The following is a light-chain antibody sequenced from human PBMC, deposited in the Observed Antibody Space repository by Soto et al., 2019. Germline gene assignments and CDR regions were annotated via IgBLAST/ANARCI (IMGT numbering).Light chain of an antibody. CDR2: GAS. CDR3: QQYNNWPRT. Sequence: EIVMTQSPATLSVSPGERATLSCRASQSVSSNLAWYQQKPGQAPRLLIYGASTRATGIPARFSGSGSGTEFNLTISSLQSEDFAVYYCQQYNNWPRTFGQGTKVESK. V-gene: IGKV3-15*01. CDR1: QSVSSN. J-gene: IGKJ1*01.